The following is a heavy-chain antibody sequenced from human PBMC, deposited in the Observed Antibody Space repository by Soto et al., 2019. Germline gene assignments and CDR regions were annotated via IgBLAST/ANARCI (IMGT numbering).Heavy chain of an antibody. Sequence: SETLSLTCTVSGGSVSSGSYYWSWIRQPPGKGLEWIGYIYYSGSTNYNPSLKSRVTISLDTSKNQFSLKLSSVTAADTAVYYCARGSDGDYSDYWGQGTMVIVSS. CDR3: ARGSDGDYSDY. D-gene: IGHD3-16*01. J-gene: IGHJ4*02. CDR1: GGSVSSGSYY. CDR2: IYYSGST. V-gene: IGHV4-61*01.